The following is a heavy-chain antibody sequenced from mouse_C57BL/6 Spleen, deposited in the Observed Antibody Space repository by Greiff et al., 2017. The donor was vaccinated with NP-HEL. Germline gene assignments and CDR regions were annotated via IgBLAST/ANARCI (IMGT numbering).Heavy chain of an antibody. V-gene: IGHV1-54*01. Sequence: VQLQQSGAELVRPGTSVKVSCKASGYAFTNYLIEWVKQRPGQGLEWIGVINPGSGGTNYNEKFKGKATLTADKSSSTAYMQLSSLTSEDSAVYCSERSDYGAEFAYWGQGTLVTVSA. CDR2: INPGSGGT. J-gene: IGHJ3*01. CDR3: ERSDYGAEFAY. D-gene: IGHD2-4*01. CDR1: GYAFTNYL.